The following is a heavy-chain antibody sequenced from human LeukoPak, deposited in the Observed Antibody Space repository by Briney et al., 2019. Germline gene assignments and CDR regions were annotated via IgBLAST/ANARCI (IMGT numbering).Heavy chain of an antibody. D-gene: IGHD3-9*01. CDR2: IKQDGSEK. CDR1: GFTFSSYW. J-gene: IGHJ5*02. Sequence: GGSLRLSCAASGFTFSSYWMSWVRQAPGKGLEWVAKIKQDGSEKYYVDSVKGRFTISRDNAKKSLYLQMNSVRAEDTAVYFCARDRRAGYNIYNNWFDPWGQGTLVTVSS. CDR3: ARDRRAGYNIYNNWFDP. V-gene: IGHV3-7*01.